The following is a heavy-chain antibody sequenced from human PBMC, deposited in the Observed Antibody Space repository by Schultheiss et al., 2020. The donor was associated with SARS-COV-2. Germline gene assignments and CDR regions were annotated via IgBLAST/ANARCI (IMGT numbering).Heavy chain of an antibody. CDR3: ARGYYYDYDY. Sequence: SVKVSCKASGGTFSSYAISWVRQAPGQGLEWIGGIIPRFGAANYAQKFQGRVTITADESTSTAYMELSSLRSEDTAVYYCARGYYYDYDYWGQGTLVTVSS. D-gene: IGHD3-10*01. J-gene: IGHJ4*02. V-gene: IGHV1-69*13. CDR2: IIPRFGAA. CDR1: GGTFSSYA.